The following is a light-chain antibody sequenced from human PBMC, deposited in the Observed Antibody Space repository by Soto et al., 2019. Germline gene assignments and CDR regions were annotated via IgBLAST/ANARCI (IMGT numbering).Light chain of an antibody. CDR3: QKYHSWPIA. CDR2: GAS. Sequence: VMTQSPATLSLSPGESATLSCRASQSINRDLAWYEQKPGQTPRRVIYGASTWGTGVPHRLTGSGSGTEFTLTISNLQSEDFAVYYCQKYHSWPIAXGQGTRLDIK. J-gene: IGKJ5*01. CDR1: QSINRD. V-gene: IGKV3D-15*01.